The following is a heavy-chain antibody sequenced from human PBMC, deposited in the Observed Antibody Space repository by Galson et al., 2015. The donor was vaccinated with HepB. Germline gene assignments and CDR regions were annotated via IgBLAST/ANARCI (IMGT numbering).Heavy chain of an antibody. D-gene: IGHD3-16*01. CDR3: ARGAETWDAFDI. CDR1: GFTFVDYV. J-gene: IGHJ4*02. Sequence: SLRLSCAASGFTFVDYVMNWFRQVPGKGLEWVGFIRSKAYGGTTEYAASVKGRFTISRDNSENSLFLQVNSLKTEDTAVYYCARGAETWDAFDIWGQGTLVTVSS. CDR2: IRSKAYGGTT. V-gene: IGHV3-49*03.